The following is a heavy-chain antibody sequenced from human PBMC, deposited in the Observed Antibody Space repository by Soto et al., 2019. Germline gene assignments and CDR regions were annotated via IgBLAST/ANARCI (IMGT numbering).Heavy chain of an antibody. Sequence: QVQLEESGGGVVQPGRSLRLSCEASGFTFNTYSMHWVRQPPGKGLEWLAAIWYDGTKKYYADSVKGRFIISRDNSKKTMYVEMNSLRAEDTALYYWARAGGTTVTGLWHFDSWGQGTLVTVSS. CDR2: IWYDGTKK. J-gene: IGHJ4*02. CDR1: GFTFNTYS. CDR3: ARAGGTTVTGLWHFDS. V-gene: IGHV3-33*01. D-gene: IGHD4-17*01.